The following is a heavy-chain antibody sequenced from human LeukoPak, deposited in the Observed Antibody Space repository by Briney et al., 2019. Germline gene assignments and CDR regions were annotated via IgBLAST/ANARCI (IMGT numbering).Heavy chain of an antibody. CDR2: INTNTGNP. D-gene: IGHD3-10*01. CDR3: ARGGLLWFGELLSFFDY. V-gene: IGHV7-4-1*02. Sequence: ASVKVSCKASGYTFISYAMNWVRQAPGQGLEWMGWINTNTGNPTYAQGFTGRFVFSLDTSVSTAYLQISSLKAEDTAVYYCARGGLLWFGELLSFFDYWGQGTLVTVSS. J-gene: IGHJ4*02. CDR1: GYTFISYA.